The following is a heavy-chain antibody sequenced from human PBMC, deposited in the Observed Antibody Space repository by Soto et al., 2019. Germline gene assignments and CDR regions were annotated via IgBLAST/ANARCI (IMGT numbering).Heavy chain of an antibody. CDR2: ISGTGGSP. D-gene: IGHD6-19*01. V-gene: IGHV3-23*01. CDR3: AKGLWLVFYIDY. Sequence: GGSLRLSCAASGFTFSNYAMSWVCQAPGKGLEWVSTISGTGGSPYYADFVKGRLTVSRDNSENTLYLQLNSLAVEDTAVYFCAKGLWLVFYIDYWGHGTLVTVSS. CDR1: GFTFSNYA. J-gene: IGHJ4*01.